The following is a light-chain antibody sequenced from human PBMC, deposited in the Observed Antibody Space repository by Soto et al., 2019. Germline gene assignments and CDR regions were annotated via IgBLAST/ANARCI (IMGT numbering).Light chain of an antibody. CDR2: DVS. J-gene: IGLJ2*01. CDR3: SSYTSSSTLVV. Sequence: QSALTQPASVSGSPGQSITISCTGTSSDVGGYNYVSWYQQHPGKAPKLMIYDVSNRPSGVSNRFSGSKSGNIAPLTISGLQADDEAAYYCSSYTSSSTLVVFGGGTKLTVL. V-gene: IGLV2-14*01. CDR1: SSDVGGYNY.